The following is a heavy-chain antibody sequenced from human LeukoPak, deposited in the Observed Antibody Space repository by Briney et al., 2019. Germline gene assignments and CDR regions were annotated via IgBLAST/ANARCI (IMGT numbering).Heavy chain of an antibody. CDR1: GYTFTSYY. CDR2: INPSGGST. J-gene: IGHJ4*02. CDR3: AREATLYCGGDCYSEGSVG. V-gene: IGHV1-46*01. Sequence: ASVKVSCKASGYTFTSYYMHWVRQAPGQGLEWMGIINPSGGSTSYAQKFQGRVTMTRDTSTSTVYMELSSLRSEDTAVYYCAREATLYCGGDCYSEGSVGWGQGTLVTVSS. D-gene: IGHD2-21*01.